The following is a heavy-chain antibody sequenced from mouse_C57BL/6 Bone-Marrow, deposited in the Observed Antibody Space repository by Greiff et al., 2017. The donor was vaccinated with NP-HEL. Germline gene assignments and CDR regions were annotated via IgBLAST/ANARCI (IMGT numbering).Heavy chain of an antibody. D-gene: IGHD2-12*01. J-gene: IGHJ4*01. Sequence: QVQLKESGAELVRPGTSVKVSCKASGYAFTNYLIEWVKQRPGQGLEWIGVINPGSGGTNYNEKFKGKATLTADKSSSTAYMQLSSLTSEDSAVYFCAIYSHSFSDYWGQGTSVTVSS. CDR3: AIYSHSFSDY. V-gene: IGHV1-54*01. CDR1: GYAFTNYL. CDR2: INPGSGGT.